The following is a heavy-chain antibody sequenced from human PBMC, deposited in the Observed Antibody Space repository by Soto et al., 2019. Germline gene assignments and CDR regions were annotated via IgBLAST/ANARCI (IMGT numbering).Heavy chain of an antibody. CDR1: GGSISSYY. J-gene: IGHJ5*02. Sequence: QVQLQESGPGLVKPSETLSLTCTVSGGSISSYYWSWIRQPPGKGLEWIGYIYYSGSTNYNPSLTSRVTISVDTSKNQFSLKLSSVTAADTAVYYCARDYGDYGHWFDPWGQGTLVTVSS. CDR2: IYYSGST. CDR3: ARDYGDYGHWFDP. V-gene: IGHV4-59*01. D-gene: IGHD4-17*01.